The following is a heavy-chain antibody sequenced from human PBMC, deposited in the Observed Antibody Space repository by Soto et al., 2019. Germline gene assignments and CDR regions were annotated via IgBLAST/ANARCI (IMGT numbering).Heavy chain of an antibody. CDR2: ISAYNGNT. J-gene: IGHJ6*03. V-gene: IGHV1-18*01. CDR1: GYSFTNYG. Sequence: QDRLVQSGVEVKKPGASVRVSCKASGYSFTNYGITWVRQAPGQGFEWMGWISAYNGNTNYAQKFRGGVPLPTDASRGTAYLELWSLISADTAVYYCARDRGVAPPVAETTHYYFTMDVGGKGTTVTVSS. D-gene: IGHD2-21*02. CDR3: ARDRGVAPPVAETTHYYFTMDV.